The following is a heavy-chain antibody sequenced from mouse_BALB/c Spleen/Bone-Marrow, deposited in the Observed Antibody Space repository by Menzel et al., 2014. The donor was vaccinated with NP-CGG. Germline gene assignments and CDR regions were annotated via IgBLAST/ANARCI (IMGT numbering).Heavy chain of an antibody. V-gene: IGHV1S56*01. Sequence: VKVVESGPELVKPGASVRISCKASGYTFTSYYIHWVKQRPGQGLKWIGWIYPGNVNTKYNEKFKGKATLTADKSSSTAYMQLSSLTSEDSAVYFCARWGNYGDYAMDYWGQGTSVTVSS. D-gene: IGHD2-1*01. CDR2: IYPGNVNT. CDR3: ARWGNYGDYAMDY. CDR1: GYTFTSYY. J-gene: IGHJ4*01.